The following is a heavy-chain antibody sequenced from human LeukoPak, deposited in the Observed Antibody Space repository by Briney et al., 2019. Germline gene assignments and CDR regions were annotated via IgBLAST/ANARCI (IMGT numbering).Heavy chain of an antibody. Sequence: SETLSLTCAVYGGSFSGYYWRWIRQPPGKGLEWIGEINHSGSTNYNPSLKSRVTISVDTSKNQFSLKLSSVTAADTAVYYCARGRGAARPNYYYYYMDVWGKGTTVTVSS. V-gene: IGHV4-34*01. CDR2: INHSGST. CDR1: GGSFSGYY. J-gene: IGHJ6*03. D-gene: IGHD6-6*01. CDR3: ARGRGAARPNYYYYYMDV.